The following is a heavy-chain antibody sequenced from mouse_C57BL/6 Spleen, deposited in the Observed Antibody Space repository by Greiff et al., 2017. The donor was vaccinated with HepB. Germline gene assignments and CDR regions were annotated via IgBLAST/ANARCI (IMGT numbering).Heavy chain of an antibody. Sequence: QVQLQQSGAELARPGASVKMSCKASGYTFTSYTMHWVKQRPGQGLEWIGYINPSSGYTKYNQKFKDKATLTADKSSSTAYMQLSSLTSEDSAVYYCARMGYSNDWYVDVWGTGTTVTVSS. J-gene: IGHJ1*03. CDR3: ARMGYSNDWYVDV. V-gene: IGHV1-4*01. D-gene: IGHD2-5*01. CDR2: INPSSGYT. CDR1: GYTFTSYT.